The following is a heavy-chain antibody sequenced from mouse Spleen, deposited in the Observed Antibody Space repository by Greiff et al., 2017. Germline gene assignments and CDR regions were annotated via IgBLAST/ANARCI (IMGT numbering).Heavy chain of an antibody. J-gene: IGHJ1*03. CDR3: ARPYYGSSYWYFDV. V-gene: IGHV1-4*01. Sequence: VKLMESGAELARPGASVKMSCKASGYTFTSYTMHWVKQRPGQGLEWIGYINPSSGYTKYNQKFKDKATLTADKSSSTAYMQLSSLTSEDSAVYYCARPYYGSSYWYFDVWGTGTTVTVSS. CDR2: INPSSGYT. D-gene: IGHD1-1*01. CDR1: GYTFTSYT.